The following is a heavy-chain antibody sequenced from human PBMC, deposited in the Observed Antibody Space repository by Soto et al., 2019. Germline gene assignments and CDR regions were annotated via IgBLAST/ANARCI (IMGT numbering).Heavy chain of an antibody. D-gene: IGHD4-17*01. V-gene: IGHV1-2*04. J-gene: IGHJ3*02. CDR3: ARSKILGTVTTDDAFDI. Sequence: ASVKVSCKASGYTFTGYYMHWVRQAPGQGLEWMGWINPNSGGTNYAQKFQGWVTMTRDTSTSTAYMELSRLRSDDTAVYYCARSKILGTVTTDDAFDIWGQGTMVTVSS. CDR1: GYTFTGYY. CDR2: INPNSGGT.